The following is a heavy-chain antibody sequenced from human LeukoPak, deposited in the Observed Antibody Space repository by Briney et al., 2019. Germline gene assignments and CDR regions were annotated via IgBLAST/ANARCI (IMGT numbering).Heavy chain of an antibody. D-gene: IGHD1-26*01. CDR3: ARRVYSGSYAYYFDY. J-gene: IGHJ4*02. CDR1: GGSISSSSYY. V-gene: IGHV4-39*01. CDR2: IYYSGST. Sequence: SETLSLTCTVSGGSISSSSYYWGWIRQPPGKGLEWIGSIYYSGSTYYNPSLKSRVTISVDTSKNQFSLKLSSVTAADTAVYYCARRVYSGSYAYYFDYWGQGTLVTVSS.